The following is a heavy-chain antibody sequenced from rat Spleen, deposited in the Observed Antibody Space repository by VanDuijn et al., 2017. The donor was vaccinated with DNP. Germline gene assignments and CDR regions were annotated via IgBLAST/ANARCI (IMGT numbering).Heavy chain of an antibody. V-gene: IGHV3-3*01. CDR2: INNAGST. D-gene: IGHD3-8*01. J-gene: IGHJ2*01. CDR3: AIQLGVFGY. Sequence: EVQLQESGPGLVQPSQSLSLTCSVTGYSITSNHKWSWIRKFPGNELEWLGYINNAGSTNYNPSLKSRFSIIGDTSKNLFFLQVNSVRNDATSTYYCAIQLGVFGYWCQSGMVIVTS. CDR1: GYSITSNHK.